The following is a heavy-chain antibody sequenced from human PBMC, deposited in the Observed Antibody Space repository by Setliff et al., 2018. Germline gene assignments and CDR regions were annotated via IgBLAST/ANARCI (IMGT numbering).Heavy chain of an antibody. Sequence: ASVKVSCKASGYTLTNYYMHWVRQAPGQGLEWMGWINTNTGNPSYAQGFTGRFVFSLDTSVSTAYLQISSLKAEDTAIYYCARGSRFGTIVYRGDYYLDVWGKGTTVTVSS. CDR3: ARGSRFGTIVYRGDYYLDV. V-gene: IGHV7-4-1*02. D-gene: IGHD3-10*01. CDR2: INTNTGNP. CDR1: GYTLTNYY. J-gene: IGHJ6*03.